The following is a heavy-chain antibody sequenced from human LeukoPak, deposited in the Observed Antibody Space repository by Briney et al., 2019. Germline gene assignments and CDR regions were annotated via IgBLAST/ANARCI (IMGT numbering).Heavy chain of an antibody. CDR1: GFTFSSYA. D-gene: IGHD3-3*01. J-gene: IGHJ6*02. CDR3: ARGGTERFSYYDFWSGYPDYGMDV. CDR2: ISGSGGST. Sequence: PGGSLRLSCAASGFTFSSYAMSWVRQAPGKGLEWVSAISGSGGSTYYADSVKGRFTISRDNAKNSLYLQMNSLRAEDTAVYYCARGGTERFSYYDFWSGYPDYGMDVWGQGTTVTVSS. V-gene: IGHV3-23*01.